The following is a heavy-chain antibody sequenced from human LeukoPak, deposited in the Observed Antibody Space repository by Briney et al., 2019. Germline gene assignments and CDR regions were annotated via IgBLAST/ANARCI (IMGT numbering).Heavy chain of an antibody. J-gene: IGHJ3*02. CDR2: ISSSGSTI. D-gene: IGHD2-2*01. CDR1: GFTFSDYY. Sequence: GGSLRLSCAASGFTFSDYYMSWIRQAPGKGLEWVSYISSSGSTIYYADSVKGRFTISRDNAKNSLYLQMNSLRAEDTAVYYCASSRIVVVPAARFPNAFDIWGQGTMVTVSS. CDR3: ASSRIVVVPAARFPNAFDI. V-gene: IGHV3-11*04.